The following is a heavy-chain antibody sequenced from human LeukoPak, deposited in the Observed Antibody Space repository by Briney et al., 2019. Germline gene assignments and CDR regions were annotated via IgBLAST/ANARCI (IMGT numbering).Heavy chain of an antibody. V-gene: IGHV4-59*08. CDR3: ARRMPVAGYDAFDI. CDR1: GGSISSYY. J-gene: IGHJ3*02. D-gene: IGHD6-19*01. CDR2: IYYSGST. Sequence: SSETQSLTCSVSGGSISSYYWSWLRQPPGKGLEWIGYIYYSGSTNYNPSLKSRVTMSVDTSKNQFSLKLTSVTAADTAVYYCARRMPVAGYDAFDIWGHGTMVTVSS.